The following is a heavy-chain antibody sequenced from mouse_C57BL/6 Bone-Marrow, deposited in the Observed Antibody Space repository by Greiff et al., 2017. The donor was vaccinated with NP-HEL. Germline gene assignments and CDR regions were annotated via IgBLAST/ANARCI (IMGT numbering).Heavy chain of an antibody. V-gene: IGHV1-81*01. D-gene: IGHD1-1*01. Sequence: QVQLQQSGAELARPGASVKLSCKASGYTFTSYGISWVKQRTGQGLEWIGEIYPRSGNTYYNEKFKGKATLTADKSSSTAYMELSSLTSEDSAVYFCARLTTVVVTRYFDVWGTGTTVTVSS. J-gene: IGHJ1*03. CDR1: GYTFTSYG. CDR2: IYPRSGNT. CDR3: ARLTTVVVTRYFDV.